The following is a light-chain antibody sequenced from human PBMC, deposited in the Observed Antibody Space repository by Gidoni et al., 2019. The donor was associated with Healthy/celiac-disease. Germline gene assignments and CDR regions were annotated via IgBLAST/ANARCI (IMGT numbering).Light chain of an antibody. Sequence: DIQMTQSPSSLSASVGDRVTITCRASQSISSYLNWYPQKPVNAPQLLIYAASSLQSWVPSSFSGSGSGTDLTLTISSPHPEDFATYYCQQSYSTPLPFGQXTKLEIK. CDR1: QSISSY. CDR3: QQSYSTPLP. V-gene: IGKV1-39*01. J-gene: IGKJ2*01. CDR2: AAS.